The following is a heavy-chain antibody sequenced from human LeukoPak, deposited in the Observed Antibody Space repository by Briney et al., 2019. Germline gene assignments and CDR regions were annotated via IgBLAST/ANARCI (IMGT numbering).Heavy chain of an antibody. CDR1: GYNFASYW. CDR2: IDPSDSYT. D-gene: IGHD2-15*01. CDR3: ARPDCSGGNCYLLIY. V-gene: IGHV5-10-1*01. Sequence: GESLKISGKGSGYNFASYWISWGRQMPGKGLEGMGRIDPSDSYTDYSPSFQGHVTMSADKSISPAYLQWSSLKASDTAMYYCARPDCSGGNCYLLIYWGQGSLVTVSS. J-gene: IGHJ4*02.